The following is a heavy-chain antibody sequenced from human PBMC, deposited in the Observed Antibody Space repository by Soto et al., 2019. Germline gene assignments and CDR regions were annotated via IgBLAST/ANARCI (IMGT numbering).Heavy chain of an antibody. CDR3: AKDRQWLVMGGYFDY. V-gene: IGHV3-30*18. D-gene: IGHD6-19*01. J-gene: IGHJ4*02. Sequence: PGGSLRLSCAASGFTFSSYGMHWVRQAPGKGLEWVAVISYDGSNKYYADSVKGRFTISRDNSKNTLYLQMNSLRAEDTAVYYCAKDRQWLVMGGYFDYWGQGTLVTV. CDR2: ISYDGSNK. CDR1: GFTFSSYG.